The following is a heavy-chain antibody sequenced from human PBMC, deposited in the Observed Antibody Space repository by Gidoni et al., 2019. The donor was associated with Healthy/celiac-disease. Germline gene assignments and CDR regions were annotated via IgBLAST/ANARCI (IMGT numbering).Heavy chain of an antibody. D-gene: IGHD2-21*01. CDR2: INHSGST. CDR3: ARRALKAYCGGDCYSVVDY. CDR1: GGSFSGSY. V-gene: IGHV4-34*01. J-gene: IGHJ4*02. Sequence: QVQLQQRGAGLLKPSETLSPTCAVYGGSFSGSYWSWIRQPPGKWLAWIGEINHSGSTNYNPSLKSRVTISVDTSKKQFSLKLSSVTAADTAVYYCARRALKAYCGGDCYSVVDYWGQGTLVTVSS.